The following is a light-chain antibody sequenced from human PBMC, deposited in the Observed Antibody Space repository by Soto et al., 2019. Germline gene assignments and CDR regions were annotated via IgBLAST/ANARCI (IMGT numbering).Light chain of an antibody. CDR3: QQYEKGVPPVT. Sequence: DILLTQSPATVSVSPGERATLSCRASRSVSTNLAWYQHKHRQAPRLLIYGASTRVTDIPPRFSGSGSGTEFTLTINYLKSEDSGAYYCQQYEKGVPPVTFGGGTKVEIK. CDR1: RSVSTN. V-gene: IGKV3-15*01. J-gene: IGKJ4*01. CDR2: GAS.